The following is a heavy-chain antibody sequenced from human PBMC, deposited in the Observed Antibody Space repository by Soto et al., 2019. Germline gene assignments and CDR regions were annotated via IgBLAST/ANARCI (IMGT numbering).Heavy chain of an antibody. CDR3: ASGAAFYYDTSRY. CDR2: MAPNGDNQ. D-gene: IGHD3-22*01. Sequence: QVELVESGGGVVQSGGSLRLSCAAPGFSFSIHALHWIRQAPGEGLEWVAVMAPNGDNQYYADSVKCRFTTSRDTSKSTLSLQMTSLRPEDTAVYYCASGAAFYYDTSRYWGQGTLVTVSS. V-gene: IGHV3-30-3*01. CDR1: GFSFSIHA. J-gene: IGHJ4*02.